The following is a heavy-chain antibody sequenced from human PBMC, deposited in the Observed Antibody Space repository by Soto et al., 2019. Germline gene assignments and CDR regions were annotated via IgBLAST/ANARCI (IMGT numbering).Heavy chain of an antibody. CDR1: GSTFSSYA. V-gene: IGHV3-30-3*01. CDR3: ARGLAAAGTFGWFDP. Sequence: QVQLVESGGGVVQPGRSLRLSCAASGSTFSSYAMHWVRQAPGKGLEWVAVISFDGSNEYYADSVKGRFTISRDNSKNTLYLQMNSLRAEDTAVYYCARGLAAAGTFGWFDPWGQGTLVTVSS. CDR2: ISFDGSNE. J-gene: IGHJ5*02. D-gene: IGHD6-13*01.